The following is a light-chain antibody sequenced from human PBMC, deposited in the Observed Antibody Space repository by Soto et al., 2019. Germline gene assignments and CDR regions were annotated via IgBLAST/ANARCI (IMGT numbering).Light chain of an antibody. CDR2: AAS. J-gene: IGKJ1*01. CDR3: QHSYITPPP. Sequence: DIQMTQSPSSLSASVGDRDTITCRASQSISSYLNWYQQKPGKAPKLLIYAASSLQSGVPSRFSGSGSGTDFTLTISSLQPADFATYYCQHSYITPPPFVQGTKVEIK. V-gene: IGKV1-39*01. CDR1: QSISSY.